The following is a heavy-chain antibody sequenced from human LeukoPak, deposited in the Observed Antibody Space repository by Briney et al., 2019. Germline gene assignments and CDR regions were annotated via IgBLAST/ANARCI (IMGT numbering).Heavy chain of an antibody. CDR2: INPNSGGT. Sequence: ASVKVSCKASGYTFTGYYMHWVRQAPGQGLEWMGWINPNSGGTNYAQKLQGRVTMTTDTSTSIAYMELRSLRSDDTAVYYCARSYGGYSPTGDYWGQGTLVTVSS. CDR3: ARSYGGYSPTGDY. J-gene: IGHJ4*02. D-gene: IGHD4-23*01. CDR1: GYTFTGYY. V-gene: IGHV1-2*02.